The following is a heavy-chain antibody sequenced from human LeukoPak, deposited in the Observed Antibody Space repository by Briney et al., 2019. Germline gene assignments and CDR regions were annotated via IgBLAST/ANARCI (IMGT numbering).Heavy chain of an antibody. Sequence: GGSLRLSCAASGFTFSSYGMHWVRQAPGKGLEWVAVIWYDGSNKYYADSVKGRFTISRDNSKNTLYLQMNSLRAEDTAVYYCARDQWDYDSSGPFDYWGQGTLVTVSS. CDR3: ARDQWDYDSSGPFDY. CDR1: GFTFSSYG. CDR2: IWYDGSNK. D-gene: IGHD3-22*01. V-gene: IGHV3-33*01. J-gene: IGHJ4*02.